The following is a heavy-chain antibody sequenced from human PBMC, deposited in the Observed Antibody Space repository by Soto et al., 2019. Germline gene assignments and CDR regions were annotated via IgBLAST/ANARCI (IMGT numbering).Heavy chain of an antibody. D-gene: IGHD2-2*01. CDR3: AKQGFYCSSTSCYRWFDP. Sequence: QLQLQESGPGLVKPSETLSLTCTVSGGSISSSSYYWGWIRQPPGKGLEWIGSIYYSGSTYYNPSLKSRVTMSVEKSKSQFSLNLSSVTAADTAVYYCAKQGFYCSSTSCYRWFDPWGQGTLVTVSS. J-gene: IGHJ5*02. V-gene: IGHV4-39*01. CDR1: GGSISSSSYY. CDR2: IYYSGST.